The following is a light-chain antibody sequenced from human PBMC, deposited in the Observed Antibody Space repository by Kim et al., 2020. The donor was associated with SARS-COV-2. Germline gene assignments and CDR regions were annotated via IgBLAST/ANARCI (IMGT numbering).Light chain of an antibody. J-gene: IGKJ1*01. Sequence: DIQMTQSPSSLSASVGDRVTITCRASQSICSYLNWYQQKPGKAPKLLIYAASSLQSGVPSRFSGSGSGTDFTLTISSLQPEDFATYYWQQSYSTLWTFGQGTKVDSK. CDR1: QSICSY. CDR2: AAS. CDR3: QQSYSTLWT. V-gene: IGKV1-39*01.